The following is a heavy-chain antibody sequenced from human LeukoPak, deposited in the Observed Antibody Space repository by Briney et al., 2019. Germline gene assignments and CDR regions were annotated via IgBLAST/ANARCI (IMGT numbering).Heavy chain of an antibody. D-gene: IGHD3-3*01. CDR3: ARRGSYDFWSGYHINWFDP. CDR2: INHSGST. Sequence: PSETLSLTCAVYGGSFSGYYWSWIRQPPGKGLEWIGEINHSGSTNYNPSLKSRVTISVDTSKNQFSLKLSSVTAADTAVYYCARRGSYDFWSGYHINWFDPWGQGTLVTVSS. V-gene: IGHV4-34*01. CDR1: GGSFSGYY. J-gene: IGHJ5*02.